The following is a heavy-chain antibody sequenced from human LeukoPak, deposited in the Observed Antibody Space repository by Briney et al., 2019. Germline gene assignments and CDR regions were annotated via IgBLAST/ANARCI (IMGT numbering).Heavy chain of an antibody. V-gene: IGHV4-61*02. CDR1: GGSMSRGNYY. CDR3: ATSNNSGYPYFDP. D-gene: IGHD3-9*01. J-gene: IGHJ5*02. CDR2: IYTSDTT. Sequence: SQTLSLTCTVSGGSMSRGNYYWSWIRQPAGWGLEWIGRIYTSDTTNYNPSLKSRVTISVDTSKNYFSLKLSSVTAADTAVYYCATSNNSGYPYFDPWGQGTLVTVSS.